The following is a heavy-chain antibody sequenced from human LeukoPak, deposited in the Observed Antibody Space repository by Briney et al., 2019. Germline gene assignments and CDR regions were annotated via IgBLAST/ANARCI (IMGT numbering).Heavy chain of an antibody. J-gene: IGHJ1*01. CDR2: IYYSGST. Sequence: SETLSLTCTVSGGSISNYYWSWIRQPPGKGLECIGYIYYSGSTNYNPSLKSRATISVDTSKNQFSLKLSSVTATDTAVYYCARHGGYSSPYLHWGQGTLVTVSS. V-gene: IGHV4-59*08. CDR3: ARHGGYSSPYLH. D-gene: IGHD6-13*01. CDR1: GGSISNYY.